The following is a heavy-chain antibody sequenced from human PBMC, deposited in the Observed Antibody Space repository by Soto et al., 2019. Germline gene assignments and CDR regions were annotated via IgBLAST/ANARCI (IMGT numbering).Heavy chain of an antibody. Sequence: GGSLRLSCAASAFTFSEYWMSWVRQAPGKGPEWVATIRQDGGEIYYVDSVKGRFTISRDNAKNSLYLQMDSLRGEDTAVYYCAKAVTIGSPSPPGMDVWGQGTMVTVSS. J-gene: IGHJ6*02. D-gene: IGHD2-2*01. V-gene: IGHV3-7*01. CDR3: AKAVTIGSPSPPGMDV. CDR1: AFTFSEYW. CDR2: IRQDGGEI.